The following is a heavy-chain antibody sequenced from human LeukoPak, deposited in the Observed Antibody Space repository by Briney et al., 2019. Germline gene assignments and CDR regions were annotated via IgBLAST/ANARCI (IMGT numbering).Heavy chain of an antibody. V-gene: IGHV4-30-4*01. CDR1: GGSISSGGYY. CDR2: IYYSGST. CDR3: ARVEGEDTAMFY. D-gene: IGHD5-18*01. Sequence: SLTCTVSGGSISSGGYYWRWIRQPPREGLGWVGYIYYSGSTYYNPSLKSRVTISVDTSKNQFSLKLSSVTAADTAVYYCARVEGEDTAMFYWGQGTLVTVSS. J-gene: IGHJ4*02.